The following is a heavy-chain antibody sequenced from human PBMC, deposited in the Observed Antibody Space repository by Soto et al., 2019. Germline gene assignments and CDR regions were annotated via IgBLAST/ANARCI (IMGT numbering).Heavy chain of an antibody. CDR3: ARGIIAGPGRDYFDY. J-gene: IGHJ4*02. Sequence: QVQLVESGGGVVQPGRSLRLSCAASGFTFSSYGMHWVRQAPGKGLEWVAVIRYDGTNKYCAESVKGRFTISRDNSKNTLYLQMSSLRLDDTAVYYCARGIIAGPGRDYFDYWGQGTLVTVSS. CDR1: GFTFSSYG. CDR2: IRYDGTNK. V-gene: IGHV3-33*01. D-gene: IGHD6-13*01.